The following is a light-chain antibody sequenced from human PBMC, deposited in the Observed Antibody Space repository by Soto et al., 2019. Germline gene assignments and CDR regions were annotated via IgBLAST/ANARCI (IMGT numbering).Light chain of an antibody. CDR3: QQYYNTLPT. J-gene: IGKJ1*01. Sequence: DIVMTQSPDSLAVSLGERATINCKSSQSVLFNLDNKNYLAWYQQKPGQPLKLLIYWASTRESGVPDRFSGGGSGTDFTLTISSLQAEDVAVYYCQQYYNTLPTFGQGTKVEI. CDR1: QSVLFNLDNKNY. V-gene: IGKV4-1*01. CDR2: WAS.